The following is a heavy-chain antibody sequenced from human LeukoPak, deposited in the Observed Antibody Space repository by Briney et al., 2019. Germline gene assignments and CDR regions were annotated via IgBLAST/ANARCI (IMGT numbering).Heavy chain of an antibody. CDR3: ARGGQGSSGYYTSIY. CDR2: ISSNGGST. D-gene: IGHD3-22*01. CDR1: GFTFSSYA. V-gene: IGHV3-64*01. J-gene: IGHJ4*02. Sequence: GGSLRLSCAASGFTFSSYAMHWVRQAPGKGLEYVSAISSNGGSTYYANSVKGRFTISRDNSKNTLYLQMGSLRAEDMAVYYCARGGQGSSGYYTSIYWGQGTLVTVSS.